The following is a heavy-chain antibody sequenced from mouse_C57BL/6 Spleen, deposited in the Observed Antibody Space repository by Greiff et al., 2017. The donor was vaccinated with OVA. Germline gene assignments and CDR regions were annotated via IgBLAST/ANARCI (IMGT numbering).Heavy chain of an antibody. Sequence: VQLQQSGAELVRPGASVKLSCTASGFNIQDDYMHWVKQWPEQGLEWIGWIDPENGDHEYASKFQGKATITVYTSSNTAYLQLSSLTAEDTAVYYVTTKCIYDGYYPFAYWGQGTLVTVAA. V-gene: IGHV14-4*01. J-gene: IGHJ3*01. D-gene: IGHD2-3*01. CDR3: TTKCIYDGYYPFAY. CDR1: GFNIQDDY. CDR2: IDPENGDH.